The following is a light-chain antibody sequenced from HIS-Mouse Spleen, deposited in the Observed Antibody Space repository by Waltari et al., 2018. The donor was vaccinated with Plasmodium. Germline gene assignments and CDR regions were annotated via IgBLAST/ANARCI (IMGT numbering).Light chain of an antibody. V-gene: IGKV3-15*01. CDR3: QQYNNWSFT. CDR2: GAS. Sequence: EIVMTHSPATLSVYPGERATLSCRASQSVSSNLAWYQQKPGQAPRLLIYGASTRATGIPARFSGSGSGTEFTLTISSLQSEDFAVYYCQQYNNWSFTFGPGTKVDIK. CDR1: QSVSSN. J-gene: IGKJ3*01.